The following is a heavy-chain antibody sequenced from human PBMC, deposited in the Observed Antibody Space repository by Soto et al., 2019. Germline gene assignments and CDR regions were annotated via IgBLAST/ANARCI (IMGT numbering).Heavy chain of an antibody. Sequence: GGSLRLSCAASGFTFSSYAMHWVRQAPGKGLEWVSAISGSGGSTYYADSVKGRFTISRDNSKNTLYLQMNSLRAEDTAVYYCAKDRAAAAGTGEDFFDYWGQGTLVTVSS. CDR2: ISGSGGST. CDR3: AKDRAAAAGTGEDFFDY. J-gene: IGHJ4*02. D-gene: IGHD6-13*01. V-gene: IGHV3-23*01. CDR1: GFTFSSYA.